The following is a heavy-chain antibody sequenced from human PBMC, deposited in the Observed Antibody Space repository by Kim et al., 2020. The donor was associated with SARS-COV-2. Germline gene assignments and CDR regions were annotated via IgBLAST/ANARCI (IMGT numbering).Heavy chain of an antibody. D-gene: IGHD3-10*02. CDR1: GGSFSGYY. V-gene: IGHV4-34*01. J-gene: IGHJ3*02. CDR3: ARVLYVYDAFDI. Sequence: SETLSLTCAVYGGSFSGYYWSWIRQPPGKGLEWIGEINHSGCTNYNPSLKSRVTISVDTSKNQFSLKLSSVTAADTAVYYCARVLYVYDAFDIWGQGTMVTVSS. CDR2: INHSGCT.